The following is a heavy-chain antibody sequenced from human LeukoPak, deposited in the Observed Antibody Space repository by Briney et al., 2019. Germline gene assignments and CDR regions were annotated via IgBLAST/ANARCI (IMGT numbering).Heavy chain of an antibody. D-gene: IGHD6-13*01. CDR3: ARAPIAAAGSYYFDY. V-gene: IGHV3-21*01. J-gene: IGHJ4*02. CDR2: ISSGSGYM. Sequence: KTGGSLRLSCAASGFIFSSYSMNWVRQAPGKGLEWVSSISSGSGYMYYAASVKGRFTISRDNAKSSLYLQMNSLRAEDTAIYYCARAPIAAAGSYYFDYWGQGTLVTVSS. CDR1: GFIFSSYS.